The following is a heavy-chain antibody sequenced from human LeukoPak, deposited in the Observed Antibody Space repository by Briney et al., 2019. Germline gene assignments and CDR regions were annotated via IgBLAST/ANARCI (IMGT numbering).Heavy chain of an antibody. CDR3: ARPIQFNDAFDI. CDR2: MNPNSGNT. CDR1: GYTFTGYY. V-gene: IGHV1-8*03. D-gene: IGHD4-11*01. J-gene: IGHJ3*02. Sequence: ASVKVSCKASGYTFTGYYMHWVRQAPGQGLEWMGWMNPNSGNTGYAQKFQGRVTITRNTSISTAYMELSSLRSEDTAVYYCARPIQFNDAFDIWGQGTMVTVSS.